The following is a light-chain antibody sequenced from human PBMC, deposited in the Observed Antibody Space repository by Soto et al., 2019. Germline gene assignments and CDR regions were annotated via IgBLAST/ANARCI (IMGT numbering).Light chain of an antibody. V-gene: IGKV3-20*01. CDR1: QSFNSIY. Sequence: EIVLTQSPGTMSLSPGERTTLSCRASQSFNSIYLAWYQQKPGQAPRLLIYGASSRATGIPDRFSGSGSGTDFILTISRLEPEDFAVYYCHQYDSWTFGQGTKVDIK. CDR2: GAS. J-gene: IGKJ1*01. CDR3: HQYDSWT.